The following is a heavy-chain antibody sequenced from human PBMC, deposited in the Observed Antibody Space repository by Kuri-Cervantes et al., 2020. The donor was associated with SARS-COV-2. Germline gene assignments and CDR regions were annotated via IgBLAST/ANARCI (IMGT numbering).Heavy chain of an antibody. CDR1: DFTLSSFA. D-gene: IGHD3-3*01. CDR2: ISGSGGST. Sequence: GGSLRLSCTASDFTLSSFAMHWVRQVPGKGLEWVSAISGSGGSTYYADSVKGRFTISRDNSKNTLYLQMNSLRAEDTAVYYCAKSEGHDFWSGYSYFDYWGQGTLVTVSS. J-gene: IGHJ4*02. CDR3: AKSEGHDFWSGYSYFDY. V-gene: IGHV3-23*01.